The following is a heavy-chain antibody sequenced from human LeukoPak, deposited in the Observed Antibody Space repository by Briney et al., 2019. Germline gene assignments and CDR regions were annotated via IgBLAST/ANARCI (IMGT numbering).Heavy chain of an antibody. CDR3: ARESYYGSGSYEDY. CDR2: IRYDGSNK. D-gene: IGHD3-10*01. Sequence: TGGSLRLSCAASGFTFSSYGMHWVRQAPGKGLEWVAFIRYDGSNKYYADSVKGRFTISRDNAKNSLYLQMNSLRAEDTAVYYCARESYYGSGSYEDYWGQGTLVTVSS. CDR1: GFTFSSYG. V-gene: IGHV3-30*02. J-gene: IGHJ4*02.